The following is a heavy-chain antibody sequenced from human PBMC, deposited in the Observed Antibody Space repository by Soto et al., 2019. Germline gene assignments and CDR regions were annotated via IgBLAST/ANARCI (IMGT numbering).Heavy chain of an antibody. Sequence: GESLKISCEHSGYSFSTYWIGWVRQMPGRGLEWMGIIYPTDSDTRYSPSFQGQVTITVDKSINTAYLQWSRLKASDTAIYYCARQRLWGTSGYYYFENWGQGTLVTVSS. CDR3: ARQRLWGTSGYYYFEN. CDR2: IYPTDSDT. CDR1: GYSFSTYW. V-gene: IGHV5-51*01. D-gene: IGHD3-22*01. J-gene: IGHJ4*02.